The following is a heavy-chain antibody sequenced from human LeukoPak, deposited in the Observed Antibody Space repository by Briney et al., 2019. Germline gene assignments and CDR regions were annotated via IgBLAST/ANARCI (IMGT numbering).Heavy chain of an antibody. CDR3: AKWGPHCTNSYCPALDN. CDR2: INRDGSEE. CDR1: GFTFSSYW. Sequence: GGSLRLSCAASGFTFSSYWMSWVRQAPGKGVYWVANINRDGSEEYYGDSVKGRFTISRDNAENSLFLQMNSLGVDDTAVYYCAKWGPHCTNSYCPALDNWGQGALVTVSS. J-gene: IGHJ4*02. D-gene: IGHD2-8*01. V-gene: IGHV3-7*01.